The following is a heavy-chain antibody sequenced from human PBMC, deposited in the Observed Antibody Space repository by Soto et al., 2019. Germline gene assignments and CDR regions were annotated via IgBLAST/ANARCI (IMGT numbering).Heavy chain of an antibody. CDR1: GFTFSSYT. CDR3: AREGYSSSWINFLAVFDN. V-gene: IGHV3-30-3*01. Sequence: QVQVVESGGGVVQPGRSLRLYCAASGFTFSSYTMHWVRQAPGKGLEWVAVISYDGSNKYYADSVKGRFTISRDNSKNTVYLQMNSLRDEDTAVYYCAREGYSSSWINFLAVFDNWVQGTLVTVSS. D-gene: IGHD6-13*01. CDR2: ISYDGSNK. J-gene: IGHJ4*02.